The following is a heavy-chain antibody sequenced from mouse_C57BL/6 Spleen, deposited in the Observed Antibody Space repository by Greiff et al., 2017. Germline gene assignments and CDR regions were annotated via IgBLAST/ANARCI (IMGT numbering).Heavy chain of an antibody. J-gene: IGHJ4*01. Sequence: EVKLVESGGGLVQPGGSLSLSCAASRFTFTDYYMSWVRQPPGKALEWLGFIRNKANGYTTEYSASVKGRFTISRDNSQSILYLQMNALRAEDSATYYCARYYPGAMDYWGQGTSVTVSS. CDR2: IRNKANGYTT. CDR1: RFTFTDYY. V-gene: IGHV7-3*01. CDR3: ARYYPGAMDY.